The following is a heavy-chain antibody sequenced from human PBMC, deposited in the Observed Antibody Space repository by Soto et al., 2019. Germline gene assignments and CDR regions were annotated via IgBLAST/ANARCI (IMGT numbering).Heavy chain of an antibody. CDR1: GFTFSSYG. Sequence: QVQLVESGGGVVQPGRSLRLSCAASGFTFSSYGMHWVRQAPGKGLEWVAVISYDGSNKYYADSVKGRFTISRDNSKNTRYLQMNSLRAEDTAVYYCAKPVEMASYYYYGMDVWGQGTTVTVSS. CDR2: ISYDGSNK. CDR3: AKPVEMASYYYYGMDV. V-gene: IGHV3-30*18. D-gene: IGHD5-12*01. J-gene: IGHJ6*02.